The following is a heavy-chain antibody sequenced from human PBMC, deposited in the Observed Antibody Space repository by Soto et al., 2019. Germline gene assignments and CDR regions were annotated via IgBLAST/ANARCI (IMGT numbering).Heavy chain of an antibody. D-gene: IGHD1-26*01. CDR1: GGSISSYY. J-gene: IGHJ4*02. Sequence: SETLSLTCTVSGGSISSYYWSWIRQPPGKGLEWIGYIYDSGSPYSNPSLRSRVIISADTSKNQISLKLTSATAADTAVYYCARGVGSSPPRYWGRGTLVTVSS. CDR3: ARGVGSSPPRY. V-gene: IGHV4-59*01. CDR2: IYDSGSP.